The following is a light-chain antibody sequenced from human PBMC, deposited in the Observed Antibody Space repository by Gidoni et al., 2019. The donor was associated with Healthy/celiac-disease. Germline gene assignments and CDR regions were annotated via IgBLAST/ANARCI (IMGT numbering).Light chain of an antibody. Sequence: EIVMTQSPATLSVSPGERATLSCRASQSVNSNLAWYQQKPGQAPRLLIYGASTRATGIPARFSGSWSGTEFTLTISSLQSEDFAVYYCQQYNNWPPNTFGQGTKLEIK. V-gene: IGKV3-15*01. CDR2: GAS. J-gene: IGKJ2*01. CDR1: QSVNSN. CDR3: QQYNNWPPNT.